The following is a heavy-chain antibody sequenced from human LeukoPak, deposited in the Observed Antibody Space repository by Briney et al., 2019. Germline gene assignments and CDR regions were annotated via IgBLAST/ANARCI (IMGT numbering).Heavy chain of an antibody. CDR3: ARDRSPGMDV. CDR2: ISSSSSYI. V-gene: IGHV3-21*01. J-gene: IGHJ6*02. CDR1: GFTFSSYS. Sequence: GGSLRPSCAASGFTFSSYSMNWVRQAPGKGLEWVSSISSSSSYIYYADSVKGRFTISRDNAKNSLYLQMNSLRAEDTAVYYCARDRSPGMDVWGQGTTVTVSS.